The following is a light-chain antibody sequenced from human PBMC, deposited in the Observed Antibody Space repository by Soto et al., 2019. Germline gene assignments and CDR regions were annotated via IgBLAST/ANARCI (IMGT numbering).Light chain of an antibody. V-gene: IGKV3-15*01. CDR1: QGVGSN. CDR3: QHYNSYSEA. J-gene: IGKJ1*01. Sequence: IVVTQSPATLSVSPGERVTLSCRASQGVGSNLAWYQQRPGQAPRLLIYDASTRATGIPDRFSGSGSGTDFTLTISSLQSEDFAVYYCQHYNSYSEAFGQGTKVELK. CDR2: DAS.